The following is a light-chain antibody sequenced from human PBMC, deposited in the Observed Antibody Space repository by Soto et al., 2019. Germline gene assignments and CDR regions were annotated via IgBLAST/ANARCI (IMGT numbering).Light chain of an antibody. CDR3: GADHGSGSDFVVV. CDR1: SGYSNYK. CDR2: VGTGGIEG. J-gene: IGLJ2*01. Sequence: QAVVTQPPSASASLGASVTLTCTLNSGYSNYKVDWYQQRPGKGPRFVMRVGTGGIEGSKGDAIPDRFAVLRSGLNPYLTIKNILEEDESDYHCGADHGSGSDFVVVFGGGTTLTVL. V-gene: IGLV9-49*02.